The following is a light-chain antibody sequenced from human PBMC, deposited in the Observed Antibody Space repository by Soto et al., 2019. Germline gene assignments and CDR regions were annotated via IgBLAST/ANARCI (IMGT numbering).Light chain of an antibody. CDR2: DAS. CDR3: QHYDNLPLT. CDR1: QDIGNY. V-gene: IGKV1-33*01. Sequence: DIQMTQSPSSLSASVGDRVTITCQASQDIGNYLNWYQQKPGKAPKLLIFDASNLESGVPSRFSGSGSRTHSSLTINNLQPEDVGTYFCQHYDNLPLTFGGGTKVDIK. J-gene: IGKJ4*01.